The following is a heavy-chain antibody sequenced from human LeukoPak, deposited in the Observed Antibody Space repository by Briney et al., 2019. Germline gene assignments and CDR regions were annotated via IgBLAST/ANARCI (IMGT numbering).Heavy chain of an antibody. CDR2: IYHSDNT. D-gene: IGHD3-10*01. CDR3: ARVVTMVREITSDTFDI. V-gene: IGHV4-61*05. CDR1: GGSISSSSYY. Sequence: SETLSLTCTVSGGSISSSSYYWGWIRQPPGKGLEWIGYIYHSDNTNYNPSLKSRVTISVDTSKNQLSLKLNSVTAADTAVYYCARVVTMVREITSDTFDIWGQGTMVTVSS. J-gene: IGHJ3*02.